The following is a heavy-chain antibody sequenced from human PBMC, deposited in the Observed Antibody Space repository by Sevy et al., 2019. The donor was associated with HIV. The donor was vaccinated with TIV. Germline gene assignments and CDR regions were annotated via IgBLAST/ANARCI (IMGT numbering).Heavy chain of an antibody. CDR2: ISSSSSYI. V-gene: IGHV3-21*01. CDR3: ARDSGLTVTYDY. J-gene: IGHJ4*02. CDR1: GFTFSSYS. D-gene: IGHD4-17*01. Sequence: GGSLRLSCAASGFTFSSYSMNWVRQAPGKGMEWVSSISSSSSYIYYAHSVKGRFTISRDNAKNSLYLQMNSLRAEDTAVYYCARDSGLTVTYDYWGQGTLVTVSS.